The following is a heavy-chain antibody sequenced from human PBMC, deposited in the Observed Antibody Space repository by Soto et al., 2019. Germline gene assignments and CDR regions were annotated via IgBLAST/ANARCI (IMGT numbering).Heavy chain of an antibody. V-gene: IGHV3-33*01. D-gene: IGHD3-10*01. J-gene: IGHJ6*03. CDR3: ARDEEYYYGSGSYYKRYYYMDV. CDR1: GFTFSSYG. Sequence: GGSLRLSCAASGFTFSSYGMHWVRQAPGKGLEWVAVIWYDGSNKYYADSVKGRFTISRDNSKNTLYLQMNSLRAEDTAVYYCARDEEYYYGSGSYYKRYYYMDVWGKGTTVTVSS. CDR2: IWYDGSNK.